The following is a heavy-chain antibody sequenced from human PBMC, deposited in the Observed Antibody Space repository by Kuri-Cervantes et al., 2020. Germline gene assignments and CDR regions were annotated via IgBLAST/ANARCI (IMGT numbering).Heavy chain of an antibody. V-gene: IGHV3-33*01. Sequence: GESLKISCAASGFTFSSYGMHWVRQAPGKGLEWVAVIWYDGSNKYYADSVKGRFTISGDNSKNTLYLQMNSLRSDDTAVYYCAREAKGSNWFDPWGQGTLVTVSS. CDR1: GFTFSSYG. D-gene: IGHD3-10*01. J-gene: IGHJ5*02. CDR2: IWYDGSNK. CDR3: AREAKGSNWFDP.